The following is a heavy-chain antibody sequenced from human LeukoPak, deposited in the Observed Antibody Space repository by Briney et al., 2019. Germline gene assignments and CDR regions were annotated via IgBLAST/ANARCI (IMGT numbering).Heavy chain of an antibody. CDR2: INHSGST. CDR3: ARGLRRKGLDV. J-gene: IGHJ6*02. Sequence: PSETLSLTCAVYGGSFSGYYWSWIRQPPGKGLEWIGEINHSGSTNYNPSLKSRVTISVDTSKNRFSLKLSSVTAADTAVYYCARGLRRKGLDVWGQGTTVTVSS. V-gene: IGHV4-34*01. CDR1: GGSFSGYY.